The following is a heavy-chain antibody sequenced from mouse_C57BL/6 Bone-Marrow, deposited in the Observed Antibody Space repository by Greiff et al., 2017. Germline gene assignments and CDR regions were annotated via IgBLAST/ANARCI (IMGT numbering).Heavy chain of an antibody. CDR3: ARHSAGNYVGAMDY. Sequence: QVQLQQSGPGLVEPSQSLSITCTVSGFSLTSYGVHWVRQPPGKGLEWLVVIWSDGSTTYNSALKSRLSISKDNSKSQVFLKMNSLQTDDTAMYYCARHSAGNYVGAMDYWGQGTSVTVSS. CDR1: GFSLTSYG. D-gene: IGHD2-1*01. J-gene: IGHJ4*01. CDR2: IWSDGST. V-gene: IGHV2-6-1*01.